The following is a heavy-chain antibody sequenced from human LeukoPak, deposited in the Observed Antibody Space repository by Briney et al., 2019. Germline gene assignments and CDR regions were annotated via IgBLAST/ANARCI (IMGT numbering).Heavy chain of an antibody. V-gene: IGHV3-23*01. J-gene: IGHJ5*02. CDR3: AKDRVGSYVLNWFDP. CDR1: GFTFSSYA. Sequence: PGGSLRLSCAASGFTFSSYAMSWVRQAPGKGLEWVSTISASGGTPYLADSVKGRFTISRDNSKNTLCLQMNSLRAADTAVYYCAKDRVGSYVLNWFDPWGQGTLVTVSS. D-gene: IGHD1-26*01. CDR2: ISASGGTP.